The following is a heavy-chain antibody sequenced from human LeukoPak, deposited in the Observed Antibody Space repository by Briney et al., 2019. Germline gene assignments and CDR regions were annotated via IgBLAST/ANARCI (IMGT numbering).Heavy chain of an antibody. D-gene: IGHD3-10*01. Sequence: PSETLSLTCTVSGYSISSGYYWGWIRQPPGKGLEWIGSIYYSGSTYYNPSLKSRVTISVDTSKNQFSLKLSSVTAADTAVYYCAREPVLLWFGELLPSNAFDIWGQGTMVTVSS. V-gene: IGHV4-38-2*02. CDR3: AREPVLLWFGELLPSNAFDI. CDR1: GYSISSGYY. J-gene: IGHJ3*02. CDR2: IYYSGST.